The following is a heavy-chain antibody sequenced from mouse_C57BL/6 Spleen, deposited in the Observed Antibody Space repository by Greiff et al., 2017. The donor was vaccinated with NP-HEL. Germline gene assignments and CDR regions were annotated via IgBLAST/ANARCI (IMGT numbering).Heavy chain of an antibody. Sequence: QVQLQQPGAELVKPGASVKLSCKASGYTFTSYWMQWVKQRPGQGLEWIGEIDPSDSYTNYNQKFKGKATLTVDTSSSTAYMQLSSLTSEDSGFYYCASRGQFAYWGQGTLVTVSA. D-gene: IGHD3-3*01. V-gene: IGHV1-50*01. J-gene: IGHJ3*01. CDR1: GYTFTSYW. CDR2: IDPSDSYT. CDR3: ASRGQFAY.